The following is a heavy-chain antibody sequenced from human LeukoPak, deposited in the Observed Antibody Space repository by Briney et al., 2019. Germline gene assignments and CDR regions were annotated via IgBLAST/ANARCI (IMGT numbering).Heavy chain of an antibody. Sequence: PSETLSLTCAVSGYSISSGYYWGWIRQPPGKGLEWIGSIYHSGTTYYNPSLMSRVTISVDTSKNQFSLKLSSVAAADTAVYYCAPIFGDYSDFDSWGQGTLVTVSS. CDR2: IYHSGTT. J-gene: IGHJ4*02. CDR3: APIFGDYSDFDS. V-gene: IGHV4-38-2*01. CDR1: GYSISSGYY. D-gene: IGHD4-17*01.